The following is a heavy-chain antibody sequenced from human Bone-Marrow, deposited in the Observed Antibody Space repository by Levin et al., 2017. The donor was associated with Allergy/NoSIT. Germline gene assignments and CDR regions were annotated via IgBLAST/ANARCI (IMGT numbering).Heavy chain of an antibody. Sequence: PGGSLRLSCEASEFTFSRFAMYWVRQAPGKGLEWVAAISDDGSKRYYGDFVKGRFTISRDNSKNALYLQMNSLRAEDAAVYFCARVSGYYDGGGYWKGSLGKVDHWGQGTRVTVSS. D-gene: IGHD3-22*01. CDR2: ISDDGSKR. J-gene: IGHJ4*02. CDR3: ARVSGYYDGGGYWKGSLGKVDH. V-gene: IGHV3-30*04. CDR1: EFTFSRFA.